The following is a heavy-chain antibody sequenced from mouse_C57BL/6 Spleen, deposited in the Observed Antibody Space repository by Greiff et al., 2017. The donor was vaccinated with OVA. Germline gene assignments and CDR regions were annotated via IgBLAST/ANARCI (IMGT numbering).Heavy chain of an antibody. CDR1: GFSLTSYG. J-gene: IGHJ2*01. CDR2: IWSGGST. Sequence: QVQLKESGPGLVQPSQSLSITCTVSGFSLTSYGVHWVRQSPGKGLEWLGVIWSGGSTDYNAAFISRLSISKDNSKSQVFFKMNSLQADDTAIYYCARNKGSSYVGYFDYWGQGTTLTVSS. D-gene: IGHD1-1*01. CDR3: ARNKGSSYVGYFDY. V-gene: IGHV2-2*01.